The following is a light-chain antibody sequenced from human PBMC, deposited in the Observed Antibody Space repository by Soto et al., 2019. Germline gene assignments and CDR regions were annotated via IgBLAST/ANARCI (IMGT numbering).Light chain of an antibody. CDR1: SSDVGGYNY. CDR2: EVS. CDR3: SSYTRSSTLVV. Sequence: QSALTQPASVSGSPGQSITISCTGTSSDVGGYNYVSWYQQHPGKAPKLMIYEVSNRPSGVSNRFSGSKSGNTDSLTISGLQAEDVADYYCSSYTRSSTLVVFGGGTKLTVL. V-gene: IGLV2-14*01. J-gene: IGLJ2*01.